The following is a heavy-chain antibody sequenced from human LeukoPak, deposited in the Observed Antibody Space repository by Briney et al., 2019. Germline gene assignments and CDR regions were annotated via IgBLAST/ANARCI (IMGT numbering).Heavy chain of an antibody. J-gene: IGHJ4*02. Sequence: SETLSLTCTVSDASISTYYWSWIWQPAGKGLEWIGHISSSGNTNYNPSLKSRVTMSVDTSKNHFSLKLTSVTAADTAVYYCAREVYYYSSGSYYNFDYWGQGTLVTVSS. CDR2: ISSSGNT. D-gene: IGHD3-10*01. CDR1: DASISTYY. V-gene: IGHV4-4*07. CDR3: AREVYYYSSGSYYNFDY.